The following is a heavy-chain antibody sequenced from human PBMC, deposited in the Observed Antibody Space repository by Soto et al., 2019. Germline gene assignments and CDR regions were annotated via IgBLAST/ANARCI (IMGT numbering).Heavy chain of an antibody. V-gene: IGHV3-23*01. Sequence: PGGSLRLSCAASGFTFSSYAMSWVRQAPGKGLEWVSAISGSGGSTYYADSVKGRFTISRDNSKNTLYLQMNSLRAEDTAVYYCAKVGVRAAAVVAGFDYWGQGTLVTVSS. CDR3: AKVGVRAAAVVAGFDY. J-gene: IGHJ4*02. CDR1: GFTFSSYA. CDR2: ISGSGGST. D-gene: IGHD6-13*01.